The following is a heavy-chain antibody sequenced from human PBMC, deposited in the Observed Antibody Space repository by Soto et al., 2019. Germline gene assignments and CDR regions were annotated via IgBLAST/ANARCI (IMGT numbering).Heavy chain of an antibody. CDR2: FDPEDGET. Sequence: SLKGCYKSAGYGLTVLSMDWVRQEPGKGLEWMGGFDPEDGETIYAQKFQGRVTMTEDTSTDTAYMELSSLRSEDTAVYYCATDHYYDSSGYGSGHAFDIWGQGTMVTVSS. J-gene: IGHJ3*02. D-gene: IGHD3-22*01. CDR3: ATDHYYDSSGYGSGHAFDI. CDR1: GYGLTVLS. V-gene: IGHV1-24*01.